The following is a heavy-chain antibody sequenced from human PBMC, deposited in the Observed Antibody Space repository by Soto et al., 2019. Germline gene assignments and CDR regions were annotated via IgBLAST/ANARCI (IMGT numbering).Heavy chain of an antibody. CDR2: ISGSGSPT. D-gene: IGHD1-26*01. J-gene: IGHJ6*02. Sequence: GGSLRLSCAASGFTFNTYNMSWVRQAPGRGLEWVSAISGSGSPTYYADSVKGRFTISRDNSKNTLYLQMNSLRADDTAVYYCARDMSGGTYNYYYGMDVWGQGTTVTVSS. CDR3: ARDMSGGTYNYYYGMDV. V-gene: IGHV3-23*01. CDR1: GFTFNTYN.